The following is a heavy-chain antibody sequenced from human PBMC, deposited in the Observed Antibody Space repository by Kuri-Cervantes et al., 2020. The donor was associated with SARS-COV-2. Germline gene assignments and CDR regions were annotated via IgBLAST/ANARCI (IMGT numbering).Heavy chain of an antibody. J-gene: IGHJ4*02. CDR3: AKMSSGTTDHDY. D-gene: IGHD1-7*01. CDR1: GFTFDDYA. Sequence: GGSLRLSCAASGFTFDDYAMHWVRQAPGKGLEWVSGISGSGGSTYYADSVKGRFTISRDNSKNTLYLQMNSLRAEDTAVYYCAKMSSGTTDHDYWGQGTLVTVSS. CDR2: ISGSGGST. V-gene: IGHV3-23*01.